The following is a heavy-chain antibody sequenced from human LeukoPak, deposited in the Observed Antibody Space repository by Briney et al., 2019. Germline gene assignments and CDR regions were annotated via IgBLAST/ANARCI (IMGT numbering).Heavy chain of an antibody. CDR1: GGSFSGYC. V-gene: IGHV4-34*01. CDR2: INHSGST. CDR3: ARGLYGSGSYYRPLSYYFDY. D-gene: IGHD3-10*01. J-gene: IGHJ4*02. Sequence: PSETLSLTCAVYGGSFSGYCWSWIRQPPGKGLEWIGEINHSGSTNYNPSLKSRVTISVDTSKNQFSLKLSSVTAADTAVYYCARGLYGSGSYYRPLSYYFDYWGQGTLVTVSS.